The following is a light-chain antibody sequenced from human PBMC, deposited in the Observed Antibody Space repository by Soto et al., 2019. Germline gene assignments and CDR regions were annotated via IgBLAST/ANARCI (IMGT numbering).Light chain of an antibody. CDR3: QQYYSTST. V-gene: IGKV4-1*01. Sequence: DIVLTQSPDSLAVSLGERATINCKSSQTVLYSTNNKNFLAWYQQKPGQPPKLLIYWASTRQSGVADRFSGSGSRTDFPLPISRRQAEDAAVYYCQQYYSTSTFGQGTKVEVK. CDR2: WAS. J-gene: IGKJ1*01. CDR1: QTVLYSTNNKNF.